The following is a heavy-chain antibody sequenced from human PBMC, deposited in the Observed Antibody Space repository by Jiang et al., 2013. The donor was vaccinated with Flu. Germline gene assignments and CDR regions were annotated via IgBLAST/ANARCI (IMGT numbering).Heavy chain of an antibody. Sequence: GYTFTGYYMHWVRQAPGQGLEWMGWINPNSGGTNYAQKFQGRVTMTRDTSISTAYMELSRLRSDDTAVYYCASRGRYCSSTSCYYWYGMDVWGQGTTVTVSS. D-gene: IGHD2-2*01. CDR1: GYTFTGYY. CDR3: ASRGRYCSSTSCYYWYGMDV. V-gene: IGHV1-2*02. J-gene: IGHJ6*02. CDR2: INPNSGGT.